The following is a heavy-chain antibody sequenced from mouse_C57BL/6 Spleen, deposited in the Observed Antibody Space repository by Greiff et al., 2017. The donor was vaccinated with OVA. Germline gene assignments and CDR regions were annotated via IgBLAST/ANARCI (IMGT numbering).Heavy chain of an antibody. CDR1: GYTFTDYY. CDR3: ARYPHYYGSSYDWYFDV. Sequence: VQLQESGAELVKPGASVKISCKASGYTFTDYYINWVKQRPGQGLEWIGKLGPGSGSTYYNEKFKGKATLTADKSSSTAYMQLSSLTSEDSAVYFCARYPHYYGSSYDWYFDVWGTGTTVTVSS. D-gene: IGHD1-1*01. J-gene: IGHJ1*03. CDR2: LGPGSGST. V-gene: IGHV1-77*01.